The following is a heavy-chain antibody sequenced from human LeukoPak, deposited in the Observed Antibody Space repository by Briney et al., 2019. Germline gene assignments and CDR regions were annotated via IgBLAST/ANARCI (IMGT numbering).Heavy chain of an antibody. D-gene: IGHD6-13*01. J-gene: IGHJ5*02. Sequence: SEALSLTCAVYGGSFSGYYWSWIRQPPGKGLEWIGEINHSGSTNYNPSLKSRVTISVDTSKNQFSLKLSSVTAADTAVYYCARGFLSSWYPNWFDPWGQGTLVTVSS. CDR1: GGSFSGYY. CDR3: ARGFLSSWYPNWFDP. CDR2: INHSGST. V-gene: IGHV4-34*01.